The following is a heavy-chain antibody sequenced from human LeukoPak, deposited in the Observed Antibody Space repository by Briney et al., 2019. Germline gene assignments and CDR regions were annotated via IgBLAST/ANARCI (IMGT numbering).Heavy chain of an antibody. D-gene: IGHD1-1*01. CDR1: GGSISSYY. Sequence: SETLSLTCTVSGGSISSYYWSWIRQPAGKGLEWIGRIYISGSTNYNPSLKSRVTMSVDTSKNQFSLKLSSVTAADTAVYYCARDRGTWNDDGFDYWGQGTLVTASS. V-gene: IGHV4-4*07. CDR3: ARDRGTWNDDGFDY. CDR2: IYISGST. J-gene: IGHJ4*02.